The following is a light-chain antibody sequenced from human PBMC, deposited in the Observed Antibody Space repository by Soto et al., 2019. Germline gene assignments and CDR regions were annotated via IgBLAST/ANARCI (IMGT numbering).Light chain of an antibody. CDR1: QSVSSN. V-gene: IGKV3-15*01. J-gene: IGKJ4*01. CDR2: GAS. Sequence: EILLTQSPATLSVSPGEGATLSCRASQSVSSNVAWYQQKPGQAPRLLMYGASTRATGIPARFSGGGSGTEFTLTINSLQSEDFTIYYCQLSTFLPLTFGGG. CDR3: QLSTFLPLT.